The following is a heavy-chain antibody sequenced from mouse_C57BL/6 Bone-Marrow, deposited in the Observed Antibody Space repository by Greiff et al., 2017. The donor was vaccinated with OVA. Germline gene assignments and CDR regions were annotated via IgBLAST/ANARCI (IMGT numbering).Heavy chain of an antibody. CDR3: AREALYGSSYVRDY. V-gene: IGHV5-4*01. CDR2: ISDGGSYT. CDR1: GFTFSSYA. Sequence: EVQVVESGGGLVKPGGSLKLSCAASGFTFSSYAMSWVRQTPEKRLEWVATISDGGSYTYYPDNVKGRFTISRDNAKNNLYLQMSHLKSEDTAMYYCAREALYGSSYVRDYWGKGTTLTVSS. D-gene: IGHD1-1*01. J-gene: IGHJ2*01.